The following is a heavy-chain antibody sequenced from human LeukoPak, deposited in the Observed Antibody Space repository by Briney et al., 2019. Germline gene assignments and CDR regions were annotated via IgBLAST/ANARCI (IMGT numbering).Heavy chain of an antibody. Sequence: GASVKVSCKASGYTFTSYYMHWVRQAPGQGLEWMGIINPSGGSTSYAQKFQGRVTMTRDTSTSTVYMELSSLRSEDTAVYYCARATRVVILPRYYYYMDVWGKGTTVTVSS. V-gene: IGHV1-46*01. J-gene: IGHJ6*03. CDR2: INPSGGST. CDR1: GYTFTSYY. D-gene: IGHD3-3*01. CDR3: ARATRVVILPRYYYYMDV.